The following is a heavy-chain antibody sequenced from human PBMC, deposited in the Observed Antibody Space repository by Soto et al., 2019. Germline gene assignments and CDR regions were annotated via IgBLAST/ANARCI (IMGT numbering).Heavy chain of an antibody. V-gene: IGHV3-48*02. J-gene: IGHJ6*02. CDR2: ISSSSSTI. D-gene: IGHD3-10*01. CDR3: ARDPHIGSESTRSGMDV. Sequence: GSLRLSWAASGFTFSNHSMNRVRQAPGKGLEWVSYISSSSSTIYYADSVKGRFTISRDNAKNSLYLQMNSLRDEDTAVYYCARDPHIGSESTRSGMDVWGQGTTVTVSS. CDR1: GFTFSNHS.